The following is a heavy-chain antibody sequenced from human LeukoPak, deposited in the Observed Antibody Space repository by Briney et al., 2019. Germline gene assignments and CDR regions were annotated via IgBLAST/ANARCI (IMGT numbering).Heavy chain of an antibody. Sequence: SETPSLTCTVSGGSISDYYWNWIRQPAGKGLEWIGRIYSSGSTDYNPSLKSRVTMSLDTSKNQFSLRLSSVTAADTAVYYCARRYCSGGSCSWVWFDPWGQGTLVTVSS. CDR1: GGSISDYY. V-gene: IGHV4-4*07. CDR2: IYSSGST. D-gene: IGHD2-15*01. J-gene: IGHJ5*02. CDR3: ARRYCSGGSCSWVWFDP.